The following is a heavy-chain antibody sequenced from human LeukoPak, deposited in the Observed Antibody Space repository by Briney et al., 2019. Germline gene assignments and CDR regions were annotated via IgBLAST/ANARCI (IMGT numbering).Heavy chain of an antibody. CDR3: ARYDNSGSALEN. Sequence: GGSLRLSCAASGFTFSSYSMNWVRQAPGKGLEWVSYIRSSSNIIYYADSVKGRFTISRDNTKNSLYLQMNSLRAEDTAVYYCARYDNSGSALENWGQGTLVTVSS. CDR1: GFTFSSYS. J-gene: IGHJ4*02. V-gene: IGHV3-48*04. D-gene: IGHD3-22*01. CDR2: IRSSSNII.